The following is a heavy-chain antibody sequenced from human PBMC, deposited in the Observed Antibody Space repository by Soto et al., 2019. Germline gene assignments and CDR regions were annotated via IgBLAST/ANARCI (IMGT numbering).Heavy chain of an antibody. V-gene: IGHV1-69*01. CDR2: IIARFGPA. Sequence: QVQLVPSGAEVKKPGSSVKVSCKASGGTFSSYDLNWVRQDPGQGLAWMGGIIARFGPANYAQNFRRRITITADESTSTVYMELHSLRSEDTAVYYGAVMAAAKNYFVYGAQGNEVTVPS. CDR3: AVMAAAKNYFVY. J-gene: IGHJ4*02. D-gene: IGHD6-25*01. CDR1: GGTFSSYD.